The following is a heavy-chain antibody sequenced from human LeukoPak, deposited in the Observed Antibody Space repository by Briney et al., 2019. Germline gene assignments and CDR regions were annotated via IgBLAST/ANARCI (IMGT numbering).Heavy chain of an antibody. CDR3: ARATASNWIDP. V-gene: IGHV3-7*01. CDR2: IKEDGSEI. CDR1: GFTFSSYW. D-gene: IGHD2-21*01. Sequence: PGGSLRLSCAASGFTFSSYWMSWVRQAPGKGLEWVANIKEDGSEIQYVDSVKGRFTISRDNAKNSLYLQMNSLRAEDTAVYYCARATASNWIDPWGQGTLVTVSS. J-gene: IGHJ5*02.